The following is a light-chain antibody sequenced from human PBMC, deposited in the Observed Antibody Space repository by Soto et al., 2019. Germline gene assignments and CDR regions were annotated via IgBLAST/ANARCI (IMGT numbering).Light chain of an antibody. V-gene: IGLV1-40*01. CDR3: QSFDSSLSERV. CDR1: SSNIGAVFD. CDR2: DNT. Sequence: QSVLTQPPSVSGAPGQRVTISCTGSSSNIGAVFDVHWYQQLPGTAPKLLIYDNTNRPSGVPDRFSGSKSGTSASLAITGLQAEDEADYYCQSFDSSLSERVFGGGTKLTVL. J-gene: IGLJ3*02.